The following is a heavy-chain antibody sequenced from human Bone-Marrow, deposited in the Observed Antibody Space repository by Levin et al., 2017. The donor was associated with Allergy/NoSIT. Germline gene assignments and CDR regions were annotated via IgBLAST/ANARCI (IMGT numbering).Heavy chain of an antibody. V-gene: IGHV1-69*06. D-gene: IGHD3-22*01. CDR2: FIAMFDTP. CDR1: GGTFSSYI. J-gene: IGHJ6*02. CDR3: ARSYYYDSGGDIYYSYYYGMDV. Sequence: SVKVSCKASGGTFSSYIISWVRQAPGQGLEWMGGFIAMFDTPNYAQKFLGRVTITADKSTSTAYMELSSLRSEDTAVYYCARSYYYDSGGDIYYSYYYGMDVWGQGTMVTVSS.